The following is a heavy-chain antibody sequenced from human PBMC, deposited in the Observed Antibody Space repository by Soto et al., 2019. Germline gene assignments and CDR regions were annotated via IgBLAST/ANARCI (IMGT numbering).Heavy chain of an antibody. CDR1: GGSISSYY. CDR2: IYYSGST. CDR3: ARDYSDGAFDI. J-gene: IGHJ3*02. Sequence: QVQLQESGPGLVKPSETLSLTCTVSGGSISSYYWSWIRQPPGKGLEWIGYIYYSGSTNYNPSLKSRVTISVDTSKNQFSLKLSSVTAADTAVYYCARDYSDGAFDIWGQGTMVTVSS. D-gene: IGHD2-21*01. V-gene: IGHV4-59*01.